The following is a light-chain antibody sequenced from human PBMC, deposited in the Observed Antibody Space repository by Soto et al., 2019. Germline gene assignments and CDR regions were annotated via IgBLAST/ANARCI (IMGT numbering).Light chain of an antibody. J-gene: IGKJ2*01. CDR2: GAS. CDR3: QQSYRSPYT. Sequence: IQMTQSPSSLSASVGDSVTVTCRASQSININLNWYQQKPGKAPTLLIYGASSLQSGVPSRFTGGGSRTDFTLTISSLQPADFATYYCQQSYRSPYTFGQGTKLEIK. CDR1: QSININ. V-gene: IGKV1-39*01.